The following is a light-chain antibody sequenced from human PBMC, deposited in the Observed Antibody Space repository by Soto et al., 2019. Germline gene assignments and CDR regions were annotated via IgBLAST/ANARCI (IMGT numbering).Light chain of an antibody. CDR1: QIVSSN. CDR2: GAS. Sequence: EIVMTQSPATLSVSPGERATLSCRASQIVSSNLAWYQQKPGQAPRLLIYGASTRATGIPARFSGSGSGTEFTLTISGLQSEDFAVYYCQQYNSWPPLTFGGGTKVEIK. J-gene: IGKJ4*01. CDR3: QQYNSWPPLT. V-gene: IGKV3D-15*01.